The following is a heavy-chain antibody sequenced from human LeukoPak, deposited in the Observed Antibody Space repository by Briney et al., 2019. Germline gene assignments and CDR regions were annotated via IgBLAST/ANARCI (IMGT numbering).Heavy chain of an antibody. CDR1: GGSISSYY. Sequence: SETLSLTCIVSGGSISSYYWSWIRQPPGKGLEWIGDIYYSGSTNYNPSLKSRVTISVDTSKNQFSLKLSSVTAADTAVYYCARASGGYYNNWFDPWGQGTLVTVSS. CDR3: ARASGGYYNNWFDP. D-gene: IGHD3-22*01. CDR2: IYYSGST. V-gene: IGHV4-59*01. J-gene: IGHJ5*02.